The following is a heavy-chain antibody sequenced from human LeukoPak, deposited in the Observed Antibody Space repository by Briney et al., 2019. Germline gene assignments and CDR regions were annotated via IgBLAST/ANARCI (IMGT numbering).Heavy chain of an antibody. J-gene: IGHJ4*02. CDR1: GYTFTGYY. CDR2: INPSGGST. D-gene: IGHD6-13*01. Sequence: ASVKVSCKASGYTFTGYYMHWVRQAPGQGLEWMGIINPSGGSTSYAQKFQGRVTMTRDMSTSTVYMELSSLRSEDTAVYYCARVFRGSSSWRLSFDYWGQGTLVTVSS. V-gene: IGHV1-46*01. CDR3: ARVFRGSSSWRLSFDY.